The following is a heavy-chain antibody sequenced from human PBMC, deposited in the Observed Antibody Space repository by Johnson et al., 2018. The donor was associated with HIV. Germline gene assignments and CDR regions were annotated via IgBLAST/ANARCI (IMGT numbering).Heavy chain of an antibody. CDR3: AKDMFRWELLDGDTFDI. D-gene: IGHD1-26*01. CDR1: GFTFSDYY. Sequence: QVQLVESGGGLVKPGGSLRLSCAASGFTFSDYYMSWIRQAPGKGLEWVSYISSSGSTIYYADSVKGRFTFSRDNAKNSLYPQMNSLRAEDTAVYYCAKDMFRWELLDGDTFDIWGQGTMVTVSS. CDR2: ISSSGSTI. V-gene: IGHV3-11*01. J-gene: IGHJ3*02.